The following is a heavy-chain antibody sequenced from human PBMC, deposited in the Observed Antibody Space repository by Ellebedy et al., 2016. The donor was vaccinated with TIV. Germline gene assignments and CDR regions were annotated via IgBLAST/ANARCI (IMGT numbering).Heavy chain of an antibody. CDR1: GFGFWGYA. CDR3: VKGAWLDD. CDR2: YRHHDDSK. D-gene: IGHD1-26*01. Sequence: GESLKISCAASGFGFWGYAMSWVRQAPGKGLEWVSVYRHHDDSKHYGDSVKGRFTISRDNSKNILYLQMNSLRVEDTAVYYCVKGAWLDDWGQGTLVTVSS. J-gene: IGHJ4*02. V-gene: IGHV3-23*01.